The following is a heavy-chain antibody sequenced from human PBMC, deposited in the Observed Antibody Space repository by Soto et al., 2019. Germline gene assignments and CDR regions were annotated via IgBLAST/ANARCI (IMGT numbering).Heavy chain of an antibody. Sequence: QVLLVQSGAEVTRPGASVKVSCKASGYTFTSYYMHWVRQAPGQGLEWMAMINPSGGRTKYAQIFQGRVTLTRDTSTGTVDMELSSLPSEDTAIYYCARGPSCGGDCYLFDYWGQGTQVTVSS. J-gene: IGHJ4*02. V-gene: IGHV1-46*01. CDR3: ARGPSCGGDCYLFDY. CDR1: GYTFTSYY. D-gene: IGHD2-21*02. CDR2: INPSGGRT.